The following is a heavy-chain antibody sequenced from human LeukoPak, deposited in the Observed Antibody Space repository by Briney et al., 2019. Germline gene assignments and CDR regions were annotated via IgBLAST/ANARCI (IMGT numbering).Heavy chain of an antibody. D-gene: IGHD3-22*01. J-gene: IGHJ4*02. CDR1: GYTFTSYG. CDR2: ISAYNGNT. CDR3: ARGAPLYYYDSSGYKFDY. Sequence: ASVKVSCKASGYTFTSYGISWVRQAPGQGLEWMGWISAYNGNTNYAQKLQGRVTMTTDTSTSTAYMELRSLRSDDTAVYYCARGAPLYYYDSSGYKFDYWGQGTLVTVSP. V-gene: IGHV1-18*01.